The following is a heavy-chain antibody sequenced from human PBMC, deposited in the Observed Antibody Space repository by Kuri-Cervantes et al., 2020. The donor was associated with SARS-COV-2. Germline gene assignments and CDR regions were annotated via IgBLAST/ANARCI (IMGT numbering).Heavy chain of an antibody. CDR3: ASNYYGSGK. V-gene: IGHV5-10-1*01. CDR1: GYSFTSYW. CDR2: IDPSDSYT. Sequence: ETLSLTCKGSGYSFTSYWISWVRQMPGKGLEWMGRIDPSDSYTNYSPSFQGHVTISADKSISTAYLQWSGLKASDTAMYYCASNYYGSGKWGQGTLVTVSS. J-gene: IGHJ4*02. D-gene: IGHD3-10*01.